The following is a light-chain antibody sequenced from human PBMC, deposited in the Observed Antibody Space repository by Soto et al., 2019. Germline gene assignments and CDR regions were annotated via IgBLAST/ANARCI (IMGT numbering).Light chain of an antibody. Sequence: DIPMTQSPATLAASVGDRVSITCRASQSIDTWLAWYQQKAGKAPNLLIYKASRLESGDPSRFSGSGSGTECTLTISSLQPEDFGSYYCQEYRNDYGTFGQGTKVEMK. CDR2: KAS. V-gene: IGKV1-5*03. CDR1: QSIDTW. J-gene: IGKJ1*01. CDR3: QEYRNDYGT.